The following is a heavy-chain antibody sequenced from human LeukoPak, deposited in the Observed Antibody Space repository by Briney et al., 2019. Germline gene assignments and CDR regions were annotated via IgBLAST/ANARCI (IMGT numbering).Heavy chain of an antibody. CDR2: INSNSGGT. J-gene: IGHJ4*02. CDR1: GYTFTGYY. Sequence: ASVKVSCKASGYTFTGYYMHWVRQAPGQGLEWMGWINSNSGGTNYAQKFQGRVTMTRDTSTSTAYMELSRLRSDDTAVYYCARIPTYYYDSSGYYDYWGQGTLVTVSS. D-gene: IGHD3-22*01. V-gene: IGHV1-2*02. CDR3: ARIPTYYYDSSGYYDY.